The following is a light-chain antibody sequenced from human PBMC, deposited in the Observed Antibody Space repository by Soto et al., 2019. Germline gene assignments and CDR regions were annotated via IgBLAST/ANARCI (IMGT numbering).Light chain of an antibody. CDR3: SSYTSSSTLDVV. Sequence: QSALTQPASVSGSHGQSITISCTGTSSDVGGYNYVSWYQQQPGKAPKLMIYDVSNRPSGVSNRFSGSKSGNTASLTISGLQADDEADYYCSSYTSSSTLDVVFGGGTKVTVL. CDR2: DVS. J-gene: IGLJ2*01. V-gene: IGLV2-14*01. CDR1: SSDVGGYNY.